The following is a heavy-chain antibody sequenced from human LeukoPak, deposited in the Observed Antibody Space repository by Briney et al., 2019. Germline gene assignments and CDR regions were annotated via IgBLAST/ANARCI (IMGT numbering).Heavy chain of an antibody. CDR3: ARRYSSSLGGWDY. CDR2: IYTSGST. J-gene: IGHJ4*02. V-gene: IGHV4-61*02. CDR1: GGSISSGSYY. D-gene: IGHD6-13*01. Sequence: SQTLSLTCTVSGGSISSGSYYWSWIRQPAGKGLEWIGRIYTSGSTNYNPSLKSRVTISVDTSKNQFSLKLSSVTAADTAVYYCARRYSSSLGGWDYWGQGTLVTVSS.